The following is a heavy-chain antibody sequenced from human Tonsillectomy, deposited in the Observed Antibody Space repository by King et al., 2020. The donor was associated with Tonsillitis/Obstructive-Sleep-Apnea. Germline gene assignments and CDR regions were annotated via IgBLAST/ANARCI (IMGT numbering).Heavy chain of an antibody. J-gene: IGHJ4*02. CDR1: EFTFSNYA. CDR3: ARAQPGSSGYTL. D-gene: IGHD3-22*01. V-gene: IGHV3-23*04. CDR2: ISGSGTNT. Sequence: VQLVESGGGLVQPGGSLRLSCAASEFTFSNYAMTWVRQAPGKGLEWVSTISGSGTNTYYADSVRGRFTISRDNSKNTLYLQMNTLRAEDTAIYYCARAQPGSSGYTLGGQGTRAPAPS.